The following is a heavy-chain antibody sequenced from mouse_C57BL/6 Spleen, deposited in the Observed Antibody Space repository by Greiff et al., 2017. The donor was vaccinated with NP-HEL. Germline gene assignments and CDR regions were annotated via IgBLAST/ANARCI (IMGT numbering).Heavy chain of an antibody. D-gene: IGHD2-4*01. V-gene: IGHV2-9*01. CDR3: AKNNAYDYDGDYYAMDY. CDR2: IWGGGST. J-gene: IGHJ4*01. Sequence: VHLVESGPGLVAPSQSLSITCTVSGFSLTSYGVDWVRQPPGKGLEWLGVIWGGGSTNYNSALMSRLSISKDNSKSQVFLKMNSLQTDDTAMYYCAKNNAYDYDGDYYAMDYWGQGTSVTVSS. CDR1: GFSLTSYG.